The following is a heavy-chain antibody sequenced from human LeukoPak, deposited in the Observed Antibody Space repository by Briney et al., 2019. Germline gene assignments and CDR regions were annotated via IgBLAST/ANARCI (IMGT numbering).Heavy chain of an antibody. CDR2: INPSSGGT. CDR1: GYAFTGYY. CDR3: AKGWLGYYFDY. Sequence: APVKVSCKASGYAFTGYYMHSVRQAPGQGLEWMGWINPSSGGTNYAQKFQGRVTMTRDTSISTAYMELSRLRSDDTAVYYCAKGWLGYYFDYWGQGTLVTVSS. J-gene: IGHJ4*02. D-gene: IGHD6-19*01. V-gene: IGHV1-2*02.